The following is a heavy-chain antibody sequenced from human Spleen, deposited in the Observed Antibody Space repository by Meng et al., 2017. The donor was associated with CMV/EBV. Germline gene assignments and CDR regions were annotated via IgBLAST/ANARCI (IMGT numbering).Heavy chain of an antibody. D-gene: IGHD1-26*01. CDR1: GYTLTDYY. J-gene: IGHJ4*02. V-gene: IGHV1-2*02. Sequence: QVEVGQAGAEVKKPGASVKVSCKASGYTLTDYYIHWVRQAPGQWLEWMGWINPSDDTNYAQKFQGRVTMTRDTSISTAYMELSRLRSDDTAVYYCARLEATKDYWGQGTLVTVSS. CDR3: ARLEATKDY. CDR2: INPSDDT.